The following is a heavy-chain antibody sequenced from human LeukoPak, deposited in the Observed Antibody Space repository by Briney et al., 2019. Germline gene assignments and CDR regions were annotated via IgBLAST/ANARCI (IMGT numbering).Heavy chain of an antibody. J-gene: IGHJ6*02. CDR2: ISSDGSNK. CDR3: AKESHYSTRLAVVMRPYYYYGMDV. V-gene: IGHV3-30*18. CDR1: GFTFSNYG. Sequence: GRSLRLSCAASGFTFSNYGMHWVRQAPGKGLEWVAVISSDGSNKFYADSVKGRFTISRDNSKNTLYLQLNSLRAEDTAMYYCAKESHYSTRLAVVMRPYYYYGMDVWGQGTTVTVSS. D-gene: IGHD3-16*02.